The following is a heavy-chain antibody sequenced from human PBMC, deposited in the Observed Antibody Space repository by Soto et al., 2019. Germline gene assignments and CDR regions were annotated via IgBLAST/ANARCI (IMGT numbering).Heavy chain of an antibody. V-gene: IGHV4-39*02. CDR3: ARDRDSGYDT. CDR1: AGTMRRGTYY. Sequence: EKWSHPYSGSAGTMRRGTYYWGWIRQPPGKGLEWIGSIYYSGSTYYNPSLKSRVTISVDTSKNQFSLKLSSVTAAYTAVYYCARDRDSGYDTWGKGTTV. J-gene: IGHJ6*03. CDR2: IYYSGST. D-gene: IGHD5-12*01.